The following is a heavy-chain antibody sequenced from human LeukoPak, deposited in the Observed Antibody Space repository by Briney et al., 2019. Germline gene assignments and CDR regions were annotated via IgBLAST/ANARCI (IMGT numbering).Heavy chain of an antibody. CDR2: IKQDGSEK. CDR1: GFTFSSYW. CDR3: ARVAWGDYYDSSGYYYGGAFDI. D-gene: IGHD3-22*01. J-gene: IGHJ3*02. V-gene: IGHV3-7*01. Sequence: GGSLRLSCGASGFTFSSYWMSWVRQAPGKGLEGVANIKQDGSEKYYVDSVKGRLTISRHNAEHSLYLQMNSLRDEDTAVYYCARVAWGDYYDSSGYYYGGAFDIWVQGTMVTVSS.